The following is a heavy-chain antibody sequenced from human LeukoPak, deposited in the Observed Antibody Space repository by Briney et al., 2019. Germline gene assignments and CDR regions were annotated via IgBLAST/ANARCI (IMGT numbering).Heavy chain of an antibody. Sequence: SETLSLTCTVSGGSISSYYWSWLRQPPGKGLGRIGYIYYSGSTNYNPSLKSRVTISVDTSKSQFSLKLSSVTAADTAVYYCARDSSGYSAYFDCWGQGTLVTVSS. CDR1: GGSISSYY. D-gene: IGHD3-22*01. J-gene: IGHJ4*02. CDR2: IYYSGST. CDR3: ARDSSGYSAYFDC. V-gene: IGHV4-59*01.